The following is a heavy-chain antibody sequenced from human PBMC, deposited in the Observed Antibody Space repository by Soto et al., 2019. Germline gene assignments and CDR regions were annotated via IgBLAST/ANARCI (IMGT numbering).Heavy chain of an antibody. CDR1: GYTFTGYY. CDR2: ISPKSGGT. V-gene: IGHV1-2*02. Sequence: ASVKVSCKASGYTFTGYYMHWVRQAPGQGFEWMGRISPKSGGTNYAQKFEGRVTMTWDTSLKTAYMELSSLISEDTAVYYCARPPGYISDWYYGPFDYWGQGTRVTVSS. D-gene: IGHD6-19*01. J-gene: IGHJ4*02. CDR3: ARPPGYISDWYYGPFDY.